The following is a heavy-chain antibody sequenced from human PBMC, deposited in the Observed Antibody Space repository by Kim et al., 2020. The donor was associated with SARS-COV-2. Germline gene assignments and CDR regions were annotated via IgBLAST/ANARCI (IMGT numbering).Heavy chain of an antibody. CDR1: GGSISSSSYY. J-gene: IGHJ5*01. CDR3: ARDSSVGGLWDLVDS. CDR2: IYYSGST. D-gene: IGHD3-10*01. V-gene: IGHV4-39*07. Sequence: SETLSLTCTVSGGSISSSSYYWGWIRQHPGKGLEWIGSIYYSGSTYYNPSLKSRVTISVDTSKNQFSLKLSSVTAADTAVYYCARDSSVGGLWDLVDS.